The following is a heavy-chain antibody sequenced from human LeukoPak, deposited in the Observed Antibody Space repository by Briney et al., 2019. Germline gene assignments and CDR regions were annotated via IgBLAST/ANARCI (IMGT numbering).Heavy chain of an antibody. V-gene: IGHV3-21*01. D-gene: IGHD3-10*01. J-gene: IGHJ6*04. CDR3: ARDKLAVLLWFGEHSHGMDV. Sequence: GGSLRLSCAASGFTFSSYSMNWVRQAPGKGLEWVSSISSSSSYIYYADSVKGRFTISRDNAKNSLYLPMNSLRAEDTAVYYCARDKLAVLLWFGEHSHGMDVWGKGTTVTVSS. CDR2: ISSSSSYI. CDR1: GFTFSSYS.